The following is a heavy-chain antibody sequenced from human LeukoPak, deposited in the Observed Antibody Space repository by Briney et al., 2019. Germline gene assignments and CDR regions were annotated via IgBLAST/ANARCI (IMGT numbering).Heavy chain of an antibody. V-gene: IGHV3-64*01. D-gene: IGHD6-13*01. CDR2: ISNNGGST. Sequence: GGSLRLSCAASGITFSSYNMHWVRQAPGKGLECVSGISNNGGSTYHANSVKGRFTISRDNSKNTLYLQMGSLRVEDMAVYYCARRIAAAAYDSWGQGTLVTVSS. J-gene: IGHJ4*02. CDR3: ARRIAAAAYDS. CDR1: GITFSSYN.